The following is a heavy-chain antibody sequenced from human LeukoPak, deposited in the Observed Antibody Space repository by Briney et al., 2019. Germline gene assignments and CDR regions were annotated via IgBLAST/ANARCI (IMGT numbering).Heavy chain of an antibody. Sequence: PGGSLRLSCAASGFTISSYEMNWVRQAPGKGLEWVSYISSSGSTIYYADSVKGRFTISRDNAKNSLYPQMNSLRAEDKAVYYCASDYGDYGPDFIDYWGQGTLVTVSS. CDR3: ASDYGDYGPDFIDY. CDR2: ISSSGSTI. CDR1: GFTISSYE. V-gene: IGHV3-48*03. J-gene: IGHJ4*02. D-gene: IGHD4-17*01.